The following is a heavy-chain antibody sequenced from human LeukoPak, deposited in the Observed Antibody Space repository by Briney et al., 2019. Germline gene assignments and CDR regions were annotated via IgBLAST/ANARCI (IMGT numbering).Heavy chain of an antibody. J-gene: IGHJ6*03. CDR1: GGSISSGSYY. D-gene: IGHD4-11*01. V-gene: IGHV4-61*02. Sequence: PSQTLSLTCTVSGGSISSGSYYWSWIRQPAGKGLEWIGRIYTSGSTNYNPSLKSRVTISVDTSKNQFSLKLSSVTAADTAVYYCARDRADYSMGDYYYYYYMDVWGKGTTVTVSS. CDR2: IYTSGST. CDR3: ARDRADYSMGDYYYYYYMDV.